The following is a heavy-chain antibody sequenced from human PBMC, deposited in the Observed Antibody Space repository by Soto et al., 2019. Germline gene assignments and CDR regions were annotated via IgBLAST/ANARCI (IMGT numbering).Heavy chain of an antibody. Sequence: SETLSLTCAVYGRSFSGYYWSWIRQPPGKGLEWIGEINHSGSTNYNPSLKSRVTISVDTSKNQFSLKLSSVTAADTAVYYCARAAPRYCSGGSCYSGRDYCGKGTLVTVS. CDR2: INHSGST. CDR3: ARAAPRYCSGGSCYSGRDY. CDR1: GRSFSGYY. V-gene: IGHV4-34*01. J-gene: IGHJ4*02. D-gene: IGHD2-15*01.